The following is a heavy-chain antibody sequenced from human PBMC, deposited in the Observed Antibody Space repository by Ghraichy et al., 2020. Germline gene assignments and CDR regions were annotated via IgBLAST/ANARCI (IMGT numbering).Heavy chain of an antibody. CDR3: ARGRYCSGGSCYYQNWLDP. Sequence: SKTLSLTCTVSGGSVSSGSYYWNWIRQPPGKGLEWIGYIYYSGSTNYSPSLKSRVTISIDTSKNQFSLRLSSVTAADTAVYYCARGRYCSGGSCYYQNWLDPWGQGSLVTVSS. D-gene: IGHD2-15*01. CDR2: IYYSGST. CDR1: GGSVSSGSYY. J-gene: IGHJ5*02. V-gene: IGHV4-61*01.